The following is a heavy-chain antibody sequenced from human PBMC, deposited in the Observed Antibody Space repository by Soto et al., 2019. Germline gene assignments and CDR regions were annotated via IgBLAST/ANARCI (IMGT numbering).Heavy chain of an antibody. D-gene: IGHD4-17*01. CDR3: AKTPKFYGDFYFDS. CDR2: ISWNGGTI. J-gene: IGHJ4*02. Sequence: PGGSLRLSCAASGFTFDDYAMLWVRQVPGKGLEWVSHISWNGGTISYADSVKGRFTISRDNANNCLYLQMNSLRPEDTALYYCAKTPKFYGDFYFDSWGQGTLVTVSS. V-gene: IGHV3-9*01. CDR1: GFTFDDYA.